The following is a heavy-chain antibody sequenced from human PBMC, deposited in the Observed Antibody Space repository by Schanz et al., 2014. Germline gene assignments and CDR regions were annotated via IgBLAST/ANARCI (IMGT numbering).Heavy chain of an antibody. V-gene: IGHV1-2*02. Sequence: QVQLVQSGPAVKKPGASMKVSCKASGYFFSSYGISWVRQAPGQGLEWMGWINPNSGGTNYAQKFQGRVTMTRDTSISTAYMELSRLRSDDTAVYYCARAGQDFEYSSLSPIWYFDLWGRGTLVTVSS. CDR3: ARAGQDFEYSSLSPIWYFDL. J-gene: IGHJ2*01. CDR1: GYFFSSYG. D-gene: IGHD6-6*01. CDR2: INPNSGGT.